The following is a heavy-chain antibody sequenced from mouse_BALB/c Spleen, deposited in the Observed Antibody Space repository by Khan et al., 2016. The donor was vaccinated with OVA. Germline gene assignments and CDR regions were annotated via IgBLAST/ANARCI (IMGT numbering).Heavy chain of an antibody. CDR1: GYTFTSYW. CDR3: ARKLYYFDY. V-gene: IGHV1S41*01. CDR2: IAPGSGST. J-gene: IGHJ2*01. Sequence: DLVKPGASVKLSCKASGYTFTSYWINWIKQRPGQGLEWIGRIAPGSGSTDYNEMFKGKAKLTVDTSSSTAYIQFNSLSSEDSAVYFCARKLYYFDYWGQGTTLTVSS.